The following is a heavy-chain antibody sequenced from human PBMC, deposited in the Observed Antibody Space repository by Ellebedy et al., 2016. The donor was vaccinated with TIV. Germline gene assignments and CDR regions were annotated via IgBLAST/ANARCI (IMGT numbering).Heavy chain of an antibody. CDR3: ARGSGQWLVRRAFDI. Sequence: ASVKVSCKASGYTFTDYFMYSVRQAPGQGLEWMGWINPNSGGTNYAQKFQGRVTMTRDTSISTAYMELSRLRSDDTAVYYCARGSGQWLVRRAFDIWGQGTMVTVSS. D-gene: IGHD6-19*01. J-gene: IGHJ3*02. CDR2: INPNSGGT. CDR1: GYTFTDYF. V-gene: IGHV1-2*02.